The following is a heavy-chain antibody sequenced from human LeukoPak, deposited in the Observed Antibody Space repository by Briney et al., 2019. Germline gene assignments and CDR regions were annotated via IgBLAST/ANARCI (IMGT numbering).Heavy chain of an antibody. CDR3: ARDSSGWYDAFDI. CDR2: IKPNSGGT. Sequence: GASVKVSCKASGYTFTGYYMHWVRQAPGQGLEWMGWIKPNSGGTNYAQKFQGCVTMTRDTSISTAYMELSGLRSDDTAVYYCARDSSGWYDAFDIWGQGTMVTVSS. CDR1: GYTFTGYY. D-gene: IGHD6-19*01. J-gene: IGHJ3*02. V-gene: IGHV1-2*04.